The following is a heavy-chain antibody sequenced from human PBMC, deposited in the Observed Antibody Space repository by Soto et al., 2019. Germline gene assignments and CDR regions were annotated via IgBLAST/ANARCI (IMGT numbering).Heavy chain of an antibody. D-gene: IGHD4-4*01. CDR3: AGGNRLHSSDY. CDR1: GGSVSSGSYY. V-gene: IGHV4-61*01. J-gene: IGHJ4*02. CDR2: IYYSGST. Sequence: QVQLQESGPGLVKPSETLSLTCTVSGGSVSSGSYYWSWIRQPPGKGLEWIGYIYYSGSTNYNPALKSRVTISVDTSKNQFSLKLSSVTAADTAVDYCAGGNRLHSSDYWGQGTLVTVSS.